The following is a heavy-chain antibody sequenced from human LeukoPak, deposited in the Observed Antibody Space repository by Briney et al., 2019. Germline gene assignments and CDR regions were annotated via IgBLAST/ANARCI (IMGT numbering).Heavy chain of an antibody. CDR3: ARQVDP. Sequence: SQTLSLTCTVSRGSISSGNYYWSWIRRPAGKGLEWIGRISTSGSTNYNPSLKSRVTISVDTSKNQFSLKLSSVTAADTAVYYCARQVDPWGQGTLVTVSS. CDR1: RGSISSGNYY. CDR2: ISTSGST. V-gene: IGHV4-61*02. J-gene: IGHJ5*02.